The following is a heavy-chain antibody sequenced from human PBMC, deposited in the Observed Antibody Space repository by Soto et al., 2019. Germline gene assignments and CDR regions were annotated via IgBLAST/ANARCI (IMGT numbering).Heavy chain of an antibody. CDR1: GGTFSSYT. D-gene: IGHD2-2*01. CDR3: ASLPGAVPAAKTRHRTTRGRDNWFDP. J-gene: IGHJ5*02. CDR2: IIPILGIA. V-gene: IGHV1-69*02. Sequence: ASVKVSCKASGGTFSSYTISWVRQAPGQGLEWMGRIIPILGIANYAQKFQGRVTITADKSTSTAYMELSSLRSEDTAGYYCASLPGAVPAAKTRHRTTRGRDNWFDPWGQGTLVTVSS.